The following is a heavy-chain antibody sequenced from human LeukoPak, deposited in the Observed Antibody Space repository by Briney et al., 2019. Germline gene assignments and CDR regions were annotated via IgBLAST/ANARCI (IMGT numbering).Heavy chain of an antibody. CDR1: GVTFSSDA. CDR2: IIPIFGTA. J-gene: IGHJ6*03. V-gene: IGHV1-69*06. D-gene: IGHD6-13*01. CDR3: ARDKSSSWLKYYYYMDV. Sequence: SVKVACKASGVTFSSDAISWVRQAPGQGLEWMGGIIPIFGTANNAQKFQGRVTITADKSMSTAYMELSSLRSDDTAVYYCARDKSSSWLKYYYYMDVWGKGTTVTVSS.